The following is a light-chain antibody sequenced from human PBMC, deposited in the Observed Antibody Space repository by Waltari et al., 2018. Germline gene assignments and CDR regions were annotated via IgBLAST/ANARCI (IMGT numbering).Light chain of an antibody. Sequence: DIQMTQSPSTLSASVGDRVTIACRASQRISGWLAWYQQKPGKAPNLLISKASSLQTGVPSRFNGSGSGTEFTLTINTLQPDDFATYHCLQYNSYSWTFGQGTKVEIK. V-gene: IGKV1-5*03. CDR2: KAS. CDR3: LQYNSYSWT. CDR1: QRISGW. J-gene: IGKJ1*01.